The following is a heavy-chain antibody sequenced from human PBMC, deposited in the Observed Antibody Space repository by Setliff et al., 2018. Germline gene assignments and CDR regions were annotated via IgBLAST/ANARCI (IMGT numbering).Heavy chain of an antibody. CDR1: GYTFTTYY. D-gene: IGHD3-3*01. Sequence: ASVKVSCKASGYTFTTYYMHWVRQAPGQGLEWMGVINPSDGSTTYAQKFQGRVQMTRDTSTNTVYMQLSSLRSEDTAVYYCARERTAKNFWGEYSDYWGQGTRVTSPQ. CDR3: ARERTAKNFWGEYSDY. CDR2: INPSDGST. V-gene: IGHV1-46*01. J-gene: IGHJ4*02.